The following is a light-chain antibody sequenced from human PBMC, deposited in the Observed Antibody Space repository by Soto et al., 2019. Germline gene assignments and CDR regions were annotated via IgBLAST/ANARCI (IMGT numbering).Light chain of an antibody. V-gene: IGKV1-6*01. CDR3: QQYNSYSWT. CDR1: QDIRNT. Sequence: AIQMTQSPSSLSASVGDRVAISCRASQDIRNTLAWYQQKPGEAPKLLIFAASNLQSGVPSRFSGSGSVTDFTLAITGLQPEDFATYYCQQYNSYSWTFGQGTKVEIK. CDR2: AAS. J-gene: IGKJ1*01.